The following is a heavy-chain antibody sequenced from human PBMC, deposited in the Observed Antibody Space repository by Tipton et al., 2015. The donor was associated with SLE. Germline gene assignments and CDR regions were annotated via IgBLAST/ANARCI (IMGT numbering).Heavy chain of an antibody. Sequence: SLRLSCAASGFTFSSYEMNLVRQAPGKGREWVSYISSSGSTIYYADSVKGRFTIPRDNAKNSLDLQMNSLRAEDTAVYYCARKEPIGVWGQGTTVTVSS. CDR2: ISSSGSTI. CDR3: ARKEPIGV. CDR1: GFTFSSYE. D-gene: IGHD1-26*01. V-gene: IGHV3-48*03. J-gene: IGHJ6*02.